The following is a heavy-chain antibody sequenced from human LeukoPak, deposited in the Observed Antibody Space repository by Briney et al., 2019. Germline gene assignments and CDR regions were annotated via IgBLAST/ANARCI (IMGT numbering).Heavy chain of an antibody. Sequence: ASVKVSCKASGYTLINYGISWVRQAPGQGLEWMGWISPYNGNTNYAQKVQGRVSMTTDTSTSTAYMELRSLRSDDTAVYYCARGAPYCSSTSCYVRAYYYGMDVWGQGTTVTVSS. CDR1: GYTLINYG. J-gene: IGHJ6*02. CDR2: ISPYNGNT. V-gene: IGHV1-18*01. D-gene: IGHD2-2*01. CDR3: ARGAPYCSSTSCYVRAYYYGMDV.